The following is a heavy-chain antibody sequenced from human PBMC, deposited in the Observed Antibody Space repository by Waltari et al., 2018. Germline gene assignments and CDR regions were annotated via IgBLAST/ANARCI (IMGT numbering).Heavy chain of an antibody. J-gene: IGHJ4*02. V-gene: IGHV4-34*01. CDR2: INHSGST. Sequence: QVQLQQWGAGLLKPSETLSLTCAVYGWSFSGYYWSWIRQPPGKGLEWIGEINHSGSTNYNPALKSRVTISVDTSKNQFSLKLSSVTAADTAVYYCARPLDSSGPFDYWGQGTLVTVSS. CDR3: ARPLDSSGPFDY. D-gene: IGHD3-22*01. CDR1: GWSFSGYY.